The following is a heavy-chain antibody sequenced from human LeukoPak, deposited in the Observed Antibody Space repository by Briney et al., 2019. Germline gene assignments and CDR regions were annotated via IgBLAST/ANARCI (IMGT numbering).Heavy chain of an antibody. CDR2: IKQDGSEK. V-gene: IGHV3-7*01. CDR3: ARVPGYCSSTSCYWYYYMDV. Sequence: PGGSLRLSCAASGFTFSSYWMSWVRQAPGKGLKWVANIKQDGSEKYYVDSVKGRFTISRDNAKNSLYLQMNSLRAEDTAVYYCARVPGYCSSTSCYWYYYMDVWGKGTTVTVSS. CDR1: GFTFSSYW. J-gene: IGHJ6*03. D-gene: IGHD2-2*03.